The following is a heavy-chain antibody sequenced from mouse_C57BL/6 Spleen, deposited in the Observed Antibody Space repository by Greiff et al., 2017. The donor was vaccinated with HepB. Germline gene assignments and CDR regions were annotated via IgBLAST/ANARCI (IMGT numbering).Heavy chain of an antibody. CDR1: GFTFSSYG. J-gene: IGHJ1*03. CDR3: ARHYGYDPYWYFDV. Sequence: EVQLQESGGDLVKPGGSPKLSCAASGFTFSSYGMSWVRQTPDKRLEWVATISSGGSYTYYPDSVKGRFTISRDNAKNTLYLQMSSLKSEDTAMYYCARHYGYDPYWYFDVWGTGTTVTVSS. V-gene: IGHV5-6*01. CDR2: ISSGGSYT. D-gene: IGHD2-2*01.